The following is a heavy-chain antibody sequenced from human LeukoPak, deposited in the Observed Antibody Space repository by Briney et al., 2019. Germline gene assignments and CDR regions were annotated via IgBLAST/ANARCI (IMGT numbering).Heavy chain of an antibody. Sequence: PSETLSLTCNVSRGSISSGGHYWSWIRQRPVKGLEWMGYTYFTGSTYYNPSLQSRLIISADTSMTQSSLRLRSVTAADTAVYYCARVSFTYGPLDSWGPGILVTVSS. V-gene: IGHV4-31*03. CDR2: TYFTGST. J-gene: IGHJ4*02. D-gene: IGHD4-17*01. CDR1: RGSISSGGHY. CDR3: ARVSFTYGPLDS.